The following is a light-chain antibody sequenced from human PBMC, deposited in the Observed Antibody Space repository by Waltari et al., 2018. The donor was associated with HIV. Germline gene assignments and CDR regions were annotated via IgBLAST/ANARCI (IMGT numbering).Light chain of an antibody. Sequence: SSEPTQDPAVSVALGQTVRITCQGDSLRSYYASWYQQKPGQAPVLVIYGKNNGPSGIPDRFSGSSSGNTASLTITGAQAEDEADYYCNSRDSSGNHLVFGGGTKLTVL. CDR1: SLRSYY. CDR3: NSRDSSGNHLV. V-gene: IGLV3-19*01. CDR2: GKN. J-gene: IGLJ3*02.